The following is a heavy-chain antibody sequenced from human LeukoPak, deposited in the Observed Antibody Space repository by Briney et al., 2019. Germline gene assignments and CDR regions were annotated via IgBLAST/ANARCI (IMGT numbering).Heavy chain of an antibody. CDR3: AKKSQLGNYFDY. CDR1: GFTFSSYG. CDR2: ISGSGGST. Sequence: GGSLRLSCAASGFTFSSYGMSWVRQAPGKGLEWVSAISGSGGSTYYADSVKGRLTISRDNSKNTLYLQMNSLRAEDTAVYYCAKKSQLGNYFDYWGQGTLVTVSS. D-gene: IGHD6-13*01. J-gene: IGHJ4*02. V-gene: IGHV3-23*01.